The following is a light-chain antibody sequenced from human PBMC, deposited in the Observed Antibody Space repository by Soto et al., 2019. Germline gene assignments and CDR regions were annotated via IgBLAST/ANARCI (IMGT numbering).Light chain of an antibody. J-gene: IGKJ3*01. CDR3: QQSDNLPFT. V-gene: IGKV1-33*01. Sequence: DIQMTQSPSSLSASVGDRVTMTCQASQDITTYLHWYQQKSGKAPQLLIHDASNLEAGVPSRFSGSGSGTHFSLTISSLQPEDFATYYCQQSDNLPFTFGGGIRVDIK. CDR1: QDITTY. CDR2: DAS.